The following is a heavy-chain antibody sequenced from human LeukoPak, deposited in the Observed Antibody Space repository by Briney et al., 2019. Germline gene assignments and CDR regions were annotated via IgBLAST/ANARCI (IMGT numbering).Heavy chain of an antibody. D-gene: IGHD3-3*01. Sequence: GASVKVSCKASGYTFTGYYMHWVRQAPGQGLEWMGWINPNSGGTNYAQKFQGRVTMTRDTSISTAYMELSRLRSDDTAVYYCAKGPGVTIFGVVHRKNWFDPWGQGTLVTVSS. CDR3: AKGPGVTIFGVVHRKNWFDP. V-gene: IGHV1-2*02. CDR2: INPNSGGT. J-gene: IGHJ5*02. CDR1: GYTFTGYY.